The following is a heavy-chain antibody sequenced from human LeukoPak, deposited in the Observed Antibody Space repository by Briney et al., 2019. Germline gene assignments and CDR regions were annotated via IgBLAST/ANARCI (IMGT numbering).Heavy chain of an antibody. V-gene: IGHV1-8*01. Sequence: ASVQVSCKASGYTFTRYDINWVRQATGQGLEWMGWMNPNSDNTRFAQKFQGRVTMTRNTSISTAYMELSSLRSEDTAVDYCARGLAAPYWGQGTLVTVSS. J-gene: IGHJ4*02. D-gene: IGHD2-15*01. CDR2: MNPNSDNT. CDR3: ARGLAAPY. CDR1: GYTFTRYD.